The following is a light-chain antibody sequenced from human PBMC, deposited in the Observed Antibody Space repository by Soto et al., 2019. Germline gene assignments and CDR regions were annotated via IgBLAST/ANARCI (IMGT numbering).Light chain of an antibody. V-gene: IGKV3-15*01. CDR2: GAS. J-gene: IGKJ1*01. CDR1: QSVSNN. CDR3: QQYNNWPPT. Sequence: ESVLTQSPATLSLSPGERATLCCRASQSVSNNYLAWYQQKPGQAPRLLIYGASNRATGVPARFSGSGSGTEFTLTISSLQSEDFAVYYCQQYNNWPPTFGQGTKVDIK.